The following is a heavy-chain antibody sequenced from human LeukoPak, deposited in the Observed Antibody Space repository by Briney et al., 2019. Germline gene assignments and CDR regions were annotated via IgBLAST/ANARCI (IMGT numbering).Heavy chain of an antibody. CDR2: IYYSGNA. J-gene: IGHJ4*02. Sequence: SSETLSLTCAVFGGSISRSSCYWGWIRQPPGKGPEWIGAIYYSGNANYNPSLKSRVIISVDTSKNQFSLRLSSVTVADTAVYYCARHSSVFGGLTVDYWGQGTLVTVSS. CDR1: GGSISRSSCY. V-gene: IGHV4-39*01. CDR3: ARHSSVFGGLTVDY. D-gene: IGHD3-16*01.